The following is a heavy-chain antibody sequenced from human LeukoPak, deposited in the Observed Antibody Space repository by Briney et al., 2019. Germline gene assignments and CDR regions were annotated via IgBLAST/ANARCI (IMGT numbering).Heavy chain of an antibody. CDR1: GFTFTNYW. Sequence: GGSLRLSCAASGFTFTNYWMHWVRQAPGKGLVWVSRIKSDGSSTTYADSVKGRFTISRDNAENTLFLQMNSLRAEDTAVYYCARTAYLGADSHYYFAYGGQGALVPVPS. V-gene: IGHV3-74*01. D-gene: IGHD2-21*02. CDR3: ARTAYLGADSHYYFAY. J-gene: IGHJ4*02. CDR2: IKSDGSST.